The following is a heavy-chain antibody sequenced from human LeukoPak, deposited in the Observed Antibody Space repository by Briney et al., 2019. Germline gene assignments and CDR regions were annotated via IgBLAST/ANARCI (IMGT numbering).Heavy chain of an antibody. CDR1: GFTFNSYA. Sequence: GGSLRLSCAVSGFTFNSYAINWVRQAPGKGPEWLSYIGSNGDDKLYADSVKGRFTISRDDAKNSVYLQMNSLRDEDTALYHCARALNGDEDFDYWGQGTLDTVSS. CDR2: IGSNGDDK. CDR3: ARALNGDEDFDY. V-gene: IGHV3-48*03. D-gene: IGHD2-8*01. J-gene: IGHJ4*02.